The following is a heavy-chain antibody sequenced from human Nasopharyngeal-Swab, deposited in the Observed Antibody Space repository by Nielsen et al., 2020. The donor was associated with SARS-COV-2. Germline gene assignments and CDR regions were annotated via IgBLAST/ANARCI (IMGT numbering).Heavy chain of an antibody. CDR1: GFTFSSYS. D-gene: IGHD3-22*01. V-gene: IGHV3-21*01. J-gene: IGHJ6*02. Sequence: GGSLRLSCAASGFTFSSYSMNWVRQAPGKGLEWVSSISSSSSYIYDADSVKGRFTISRDNAKNSLYLQLNSLRAEDTAVYYCARGGNYYDSSGYVYYYYGMDVWGQGTTVTVSS. CDR3: ARGGNYYDSSGYVYYYYGMDV. CDR2: ISSSSSYI.